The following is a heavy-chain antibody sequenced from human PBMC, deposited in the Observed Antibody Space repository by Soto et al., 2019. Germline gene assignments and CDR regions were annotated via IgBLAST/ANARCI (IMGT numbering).Heavy chain of an antibody. V-gene: IGHV2-70*01. CDR1: GFSLSTSGMC. Sequence: SGPTLVNPTQPLTLTCTFSGFSLSTSGMCVSWIRQPPGKALEWLALIDWDDDKYYSTSLKTRLTISKDTSKNQVVLTVTNMDPVDTATYYCARISYDQGSSFFDYWGQGTLVTVSS. CDR3: ARISYDQGSSFFDY. J-gene: IGHJ4*02. D-gene: IGHD6-6*01. CDR2: IDWDDDK.